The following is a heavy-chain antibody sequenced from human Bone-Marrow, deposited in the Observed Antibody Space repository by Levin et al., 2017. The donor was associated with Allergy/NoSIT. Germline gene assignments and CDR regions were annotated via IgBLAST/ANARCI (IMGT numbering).Heavy chain of an antibody. D-gene: IGHD1-1*01. CDR2: INFNGIT. V-gene: IGHV4-34*01. Sequence: KASETLSLTCAVNGESFSGYFWTWIRQSPGKGLEWIGQINFNGITTYNPSLKSRVIISVDPTKKQFSLKLTYLTAADTAVYFCARGGEVPSQYYFDYWGQGTLVTVSS. CDR1: GESFSGYF. J-gene: IGHJ4*02. CDR3: ARGGEVPSQYYFDY.